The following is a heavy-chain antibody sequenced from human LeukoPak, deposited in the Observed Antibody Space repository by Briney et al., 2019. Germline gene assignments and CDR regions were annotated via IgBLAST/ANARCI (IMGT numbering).Heavy chain of an antibody. D-gene: IGHD3-10*01. CDR2: IIPMFGTA. J-gene: IGHJ5*02. CDR1: GGTFTSYA. Sequence: ASVKVSCKASGGTFTSYAISWVRQAPGEGLEWMGGIIPMFGTANYAQKLQGRVTITAEKSTSTAYMVLSSLRSEDTAVYYCARADPSYGAGSYAGSWFDPWGQGTLVTVSS. CDR3: ARADPSYGAGSYAGSWFDP. V-gene: IGHV1-69*06.